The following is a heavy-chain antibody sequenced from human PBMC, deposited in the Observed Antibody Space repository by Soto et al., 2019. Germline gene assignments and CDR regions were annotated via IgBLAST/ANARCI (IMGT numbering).Heavy chain of an antibody. D-gene: IGHD3-9*01. CDR3: ARVGILTGYYKGLDV. Sequence: QEHLQESGPGLVKLSETLSLTCTVYGGSISIYYWSWIRQPPGKGLEWIGYIYFSGSTNYNPSLKSGVSISVDKSKHQCFLKVGSVNAADTAGDYCARVGILTGYYKGLDVWCKGTTVTVSS. CDR2: IYFSGST. V-gene: IGHV4-59*01. CDR1: GGSISIYY. J-gene: IGHJ6*04.